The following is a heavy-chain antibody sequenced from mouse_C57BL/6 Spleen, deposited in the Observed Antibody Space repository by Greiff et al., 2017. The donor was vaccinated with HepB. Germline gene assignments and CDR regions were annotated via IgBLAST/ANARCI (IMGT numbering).Heavy chain of an antibody. Sequence: EVKLVESGPELVKPGASVKIPCKASGYTFTDYNMDWVKQSHGKSLEWIGDINPNNGGTIYNQKFKGKATLTVDKSSSTAYMELRSLTSEDTAVYYCARADGYPAWFAYWGQGTLVTVSA. D-gene: IGHD2-3*01. CDR1: GYTFTDYN. CDR2: INPNNGGT. V-gene: IGHV1-18*01. CDR3: ARADGYPAWFAY. J-gene: IGHJ3*01.